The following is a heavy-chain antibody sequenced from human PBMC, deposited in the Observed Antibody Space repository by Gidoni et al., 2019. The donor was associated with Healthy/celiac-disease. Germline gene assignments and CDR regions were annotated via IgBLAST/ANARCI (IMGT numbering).Heavy chain of an antibody. Sequence: KKPGSSVKVSCKASGGTFSIYAISWVRQAPGQGLEWMGGIIPIFGTANYAQEFAGRVTITADESTSTAYMELSSLISEETAVYYCAREVPDDSSGPFDYWGQGTLVTVSS. CDR2: IIPIFGTA. D-gene: IGHD3-22*01. J-gene: IGHJ4*02. CDR3: AREVPDDSSGPFDY. V-gene: IGHV1-69*01. CDR1: GGTFSIYA.